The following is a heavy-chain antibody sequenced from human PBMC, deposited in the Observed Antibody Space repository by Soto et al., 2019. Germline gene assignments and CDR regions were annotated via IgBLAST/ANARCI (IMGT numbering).Heavy chain of an antibody. Sequence: QVQLVQSGAEVKKPGSSVKVSCKASGGTFNTYIINWLRQAPGQGLEWMGGIIPIFGTATYAKKFQGRITITADDSPSTAYMDLSSLRSEDTAVYYLARDEEYCDTKGDFHYWGQGTLVIVAA. CDR2: IIPIFGTA. V-gene: IGHV1-69*01. CDR3: ARDEEYCDTKGDFHY. D-gene: IGHD3-22*01. J-gene: IGHJ4*02. CDR1: GGTFNTYI.